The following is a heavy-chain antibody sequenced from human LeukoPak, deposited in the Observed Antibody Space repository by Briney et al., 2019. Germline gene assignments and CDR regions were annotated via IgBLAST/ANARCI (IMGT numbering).Heavy chain of an antibody. V-gene: IGHV1-69*05. Sequence: SMKVSCKASGGTFSSYAISWLRRPPGQGLEWMGGIIPIFGTANYAQKFQGRVTSTTDASKTTTYKEPSSLRTEDTAVYYCASLDSWGQGTLVTVSS. CDR1: GGTFSSYA. CDR3: ASLDS. CDR2: IIPIFGTA. J-gene: IGHJ4*02.